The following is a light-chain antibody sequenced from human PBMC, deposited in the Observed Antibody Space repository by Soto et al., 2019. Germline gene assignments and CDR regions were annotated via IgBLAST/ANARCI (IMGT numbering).Light chain of an antibody. J-gene: IGKJ2*01. CDR1: QSVSTTH. Sequence: EVVLTQSPGTLSLSPGERATLSCRASQSVSTTHLAGYQQKPGQSPRLLIYSTSSRATGIPDRFSGSGSGTDFTLTISRLEPEDFAVYYCQQYGRSPNTFGQGTKLEI. CDR3: QQYGRSPNT. CDR2: STS. V-gene: IGKV3-20*01.